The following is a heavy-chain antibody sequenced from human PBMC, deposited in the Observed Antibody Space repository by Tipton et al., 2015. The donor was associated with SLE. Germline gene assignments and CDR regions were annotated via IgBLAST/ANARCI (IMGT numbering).Heavy chain of an antibody. CDR2: INHSGST. CDR1: GGSFSGYY. J-gene: IGHJ4*02. CDR3: ARRGPPYYFDY. V-gene: IGHV4-34*01. Sequence: LRLSCAVYGGSFSGYYWSWIRQPPGKGLEWIGEINHSGSTNYNPSLKSRVTISVDTSKNQFSLKLSSVTAADTAVYYCARRGPPYYFDYWGQGTLVTVSS. D-gene: IGHD3-10*01.